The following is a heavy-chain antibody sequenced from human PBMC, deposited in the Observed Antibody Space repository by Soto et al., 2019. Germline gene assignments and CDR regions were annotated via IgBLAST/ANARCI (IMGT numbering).Heavy chain of an antibody. J-gene: IGHJ4*02. Sequence: QVQLVQSGAEVKKPGSSVKVSCKASGGIFSTYAISWLRQAPGQGLEWMGGIIHIVGTPNYAQRFQGRVTITADESTTTSYMELSRLKSEDTAVYYCARDRDDYGSGNYDNRIDFWGQGTLVTVSS. V-gene: IGHV1-69*01. CDR1: GGIFSTYA. D-gene: IGHD3-10*01. CDR2: IIHIVGTP. CDR3: ARDRDDYGSGNYDNRIDF.